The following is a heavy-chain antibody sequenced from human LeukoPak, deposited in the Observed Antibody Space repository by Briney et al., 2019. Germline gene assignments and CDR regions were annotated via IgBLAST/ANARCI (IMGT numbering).Heavy chain of an antibody. V-gene: IGHV4-59*08. J-gene: IGHJ2*01. D-gene: IGHD3-22*01. CDR2: IYCNGIT. CDR3: ARRAYFDSSGYSPTSGYFDL. Sequence: SETLSLTCTVSGGSIFSYYWNWIRQSPGKGLEWLGYIYCNGITNYSPSLRGRGTISIATSKNKFSLRLASVTAADTAIYYCARRAYFDSSGYSPTSGYFDLWGRGTLVTVSS. CDR1: GGSIFSYY.